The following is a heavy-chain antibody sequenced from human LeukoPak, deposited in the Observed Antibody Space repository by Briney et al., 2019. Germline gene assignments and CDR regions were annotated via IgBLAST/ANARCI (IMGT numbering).Heavy chain of an antibody. Sequence: GGSLRLSCAASGFTFSSYWMSWLRQAPGKGLEWVANIKQDGSEKYYVDSVKGRFTISRDNAKNSLYLQMNSLRAEDTAVYYCARIYYDSSGYETLFNYWGQGTLVTVSS. CDR3: ARIYYDSSGYETLFNY. J-gene: IGHJ4*02. V-gene: IGHV3-7*01. CDR2: IKQDGSEK. D-gene: IGHD3-22*01. CDR1: GFTFSSYW.